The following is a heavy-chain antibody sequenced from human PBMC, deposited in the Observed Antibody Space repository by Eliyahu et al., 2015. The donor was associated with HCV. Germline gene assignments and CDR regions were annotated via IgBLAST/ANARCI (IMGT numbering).Heavy chain of an antibody. CDR1: GGSVSSGSYY. CDR3: ARERVAARPPDYYYYGMDV. D-gene: IGHD6-6*01. J-gene: IGHJ6*04. Sequence: ESGPGLVKPSETLSLTCTVSGGSVSSGSYYWSWIRQPPGKGLEWIGYIYYSGSTNYNPSLKSRVTISVDTSKNQFSLKLSSVTAADTAVYYCARERVAARPPDYYYYGMDVWGKGTTVTVSS. V-gene: IGHV4-61*01. CDR2: IYYSGST.